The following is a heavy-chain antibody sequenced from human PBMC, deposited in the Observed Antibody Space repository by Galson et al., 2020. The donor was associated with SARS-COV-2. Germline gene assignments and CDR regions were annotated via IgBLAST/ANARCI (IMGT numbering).Heavy chain of an antibody. V-gene: IGHV3-21*01. CDR2: ISSSGTYI. J-gene: IGHJ4*02. Sequence: NSGGSLRLSCAASGFTFSSYSMNWVRQAPGKGLEWVSSISSSGTYIYYADSVKGRFTISRDNAKNSLYLQMNSRRAEDTAVYYCLRESYSSGWPLYYWCQGTLVTVSS. CDR3: LRESYSSGWPLYY. D-gene: IGHD6-19*01. CDR1: GFTFSSYS.